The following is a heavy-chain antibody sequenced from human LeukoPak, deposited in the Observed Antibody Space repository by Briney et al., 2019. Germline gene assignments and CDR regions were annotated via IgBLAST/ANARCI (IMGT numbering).Heavy chain of an antibody. CDR2: IIPIFGTA. Sequence: SVKVSCKASGGTFSSYAISWVRQAPGQGLEWMGGIIPIFGTANYAQKFQGRVTITADESTSTAYMELSSLRSEDTAVYYRARGPTFGGVIVYTPFDYWGQGTLVTVSS. J-gene: IGHJ4*02. CDR1: GGTFSSYA. CDR3: ARGPTFGGVIVYTPFDY. D-gene: IGHD3-16*02. V-gene: IGHV1-69*13.